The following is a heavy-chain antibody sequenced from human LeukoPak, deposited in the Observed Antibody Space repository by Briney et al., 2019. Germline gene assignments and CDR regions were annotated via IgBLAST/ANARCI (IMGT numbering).Heavy chain of an antibody. CDR2: IYYSGST. CDR3: ASLYCSGGSCYSGGWYFDL. V-gene: IGHV4-39*07. J-gene: IGHJ2*01. CDR1: GGSISSSSYH. Sequence: SETLSLTCTVSGGSISSSSYHWGWIRQPPGKGLEWIGSIYYSGSTYYNPSLKSRVTISVDTSKNQFSLKLSSVTAADTAVYYCASLYCSGGSCYSGGWYFDLWGRGTLVTVSS. D-gene: IGHD2-15*01.